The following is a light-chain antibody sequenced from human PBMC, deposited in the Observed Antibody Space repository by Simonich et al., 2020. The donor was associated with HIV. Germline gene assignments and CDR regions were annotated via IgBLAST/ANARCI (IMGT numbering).Light chain of an antibody. CDR1: RNILYNPNNKNY. CDR3: QQRSNWPIFT. J-gene: IGKJ3*01. CDR2: WAS. V-gene: IGKV4-1*01. Sequence: DIVMTQSPDSLAVSLGERATINCKSSRNILYNPNNKNYFAWYQQKPGQPPNLLNYWASTRESGVPDRFRASGSGTDFTLTISSLQAEDVAVYYCQQRSNWPIFTFGPGTKVDIK.